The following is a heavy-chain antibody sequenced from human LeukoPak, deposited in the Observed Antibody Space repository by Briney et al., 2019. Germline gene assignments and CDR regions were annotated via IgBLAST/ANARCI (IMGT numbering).Heavy chain of an antibody. J-gene: IGHJ4*02. CDR3: ARRRDYFDY. Sequence: PGGSLRLSCVVSGFDLSDYYMSWIRQAPGKGLEWISYISSSGGNIYFADSVKGRFTMSRDNARGSLYLQINSLTADDTAIYYCARRRDYFDYWGQGTLVTVSS. CDR1: GFDLSDYY. CDR2: ISSSGGNI. V-gene: IGHV3-11*01.